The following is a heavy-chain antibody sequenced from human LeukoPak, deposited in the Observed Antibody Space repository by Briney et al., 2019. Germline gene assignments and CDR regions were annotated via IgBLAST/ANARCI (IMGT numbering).Heavy chain of an antibody. CDR2: ISAYNGNT. CDR1: GYTFTSFG. CDR3: TRDLGHYYDSSILFDY. D-gene: IGHD3-22*01. V-gene: IGHV1-18*01. J-gene: IGHJ4*02. Sequence: ASVKVSCKASGYTFTSFGISWVRQAPGQGLEWMGWISAYNGNTNYAQKLQGRVTMTTDTSTNTAYMEVRSLRSDDTAVYYCTRDLGHYYDSSILFDYWGQGTLVTVSS.